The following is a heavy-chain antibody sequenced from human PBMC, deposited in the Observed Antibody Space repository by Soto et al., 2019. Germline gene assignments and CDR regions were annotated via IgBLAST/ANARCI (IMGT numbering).Heavy chain of an antibody. V-gene: IGHV3-21*01. J-gene: IGHJ4*02. Sequence: GGSLRLSCAASGFTFSSYSMNWVRQAPGKGLEWASSISSSSSYIYYADSVKGRFTISRDNAKNSLYLQMNSLRAEDTAVYYCARDRGGGYYDSSGYEIDYWGQGTLVTVSS. CDR3: ARDRGGGYYDSSGYEIDY. CDR1: GFTFSSYS. D-gene: IGHD3-22*01. CDR2: ISSSSSYI.